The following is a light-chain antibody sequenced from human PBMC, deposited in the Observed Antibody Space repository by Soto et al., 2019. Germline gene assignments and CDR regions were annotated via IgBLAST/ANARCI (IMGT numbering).Light chain of an antibody. J-gene: IGLJ2*01. CDR1: SSNIGSNT. CDR2: SDN. V-gene: IGLV1-44*01. CDR3: AAWDVSLVV. Sequence: QSVLTQPPSASGTPGQMVTISCSGSSSNIGSNTVNWYQQLPGTAPKLLIYSDNQRPSGVPDRFSGSKSGTSASLAISGLQSEDEADYYCAAWDVSLVVFGGGTKVTVL.